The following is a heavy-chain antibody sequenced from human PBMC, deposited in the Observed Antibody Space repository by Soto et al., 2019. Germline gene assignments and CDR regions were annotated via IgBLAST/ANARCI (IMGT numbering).Heavy chain of an antibody. J-gene: IGHJ4*02. CDR1: GFPFSSYA. V-gene: IGHV3-23*01. CDR2: ISGSGGST. CDR3: AKDPDYYGSGSYTPFDVDY. Sequence: GGSLSLSCAASGFPFSSYAMSWVRQAPGKGLEWVSAISGSGGSTYYADSVKGRFTISRDNSKNTLYLQMNSLRAEDTAVYYCAKDPDYYGSGSYTPFDVDYWGQGTLVTVSS. D-gene: IGHD3-10*01.